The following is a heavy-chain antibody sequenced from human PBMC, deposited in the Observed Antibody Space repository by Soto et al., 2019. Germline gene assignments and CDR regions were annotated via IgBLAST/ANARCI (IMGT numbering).Heavy chain of an antibody. CDR2: INPYNANT. Sequence: GASVKVSCKTSGYTFTNHGINWVRQAPGQGLEWVGWINPYNANTNYAQKLQGRVTMITDTSTSTAYMDLRSLTSDYTAVYYCARDRVAGIWGDAFDIWGQGTMVTVSS. CDR1: GYTFTNHG. J-gene: IGHJ3*02. CDR3: ARDRVAGIWGDAFDI. V-gene: IGHV1-18*04. D-gene: IGHD3-16*01.